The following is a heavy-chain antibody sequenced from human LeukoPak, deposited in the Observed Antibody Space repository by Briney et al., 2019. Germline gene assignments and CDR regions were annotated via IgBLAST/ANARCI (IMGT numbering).Heavy chain of an antibody. J-gene: IGHJ4*02. Sequence: PSETLSLTCTVSGGSISSYYWSWIRQPPGKGLEWVGYIYYSGSTNYNPSLKSRVAISVDTSKNQFSLKLSSVTAEDTAVYYCARDPPRHSGPTYWGQGTLVTVSS. CDR2: IYYSGST. CDR3: ARDPPRHSGPTY. CDR1: GGSISSYY. V-gene: IGHV4-59*01. D-gene: IGHD6-19*01.